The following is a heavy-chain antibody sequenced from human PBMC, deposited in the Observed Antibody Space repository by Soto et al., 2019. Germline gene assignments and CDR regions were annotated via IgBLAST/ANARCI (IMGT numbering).Heavy chain of an antibody. J-gene: IGHJ4*02. CDR2: ISYDGSLQ. D-gene: IGHD5-18*01. CDR3: VSDRRYGHASVPYS. V-gene: IGHV3-30*03. Sequence: QAQLVESGGGVVQPGRSLRLSCAASGFAFSSYGMHWVRQAPGTGLEWVAVISYDGSLQHYADSVKGRFTISRDNSKNMVLLQMSSLRAEATAVYYSVSDRRYGHASVPYSWGQGTLVSVSS. CDR1: GFAFSSYG.